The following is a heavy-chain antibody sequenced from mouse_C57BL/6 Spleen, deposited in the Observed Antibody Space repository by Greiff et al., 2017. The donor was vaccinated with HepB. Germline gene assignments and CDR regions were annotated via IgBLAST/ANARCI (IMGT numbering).Heavy chain of an antibody. CDR2: INPYNGDT. V-gene: IGHV1-20*01. CDR1: GYSFTGYF. CDR3: ARSEYAMDY. J-gene: IGHJ4*01. Sequence: EVQRVESGPELVKPGDSVKISCKASGYSFTGYFMNWVMQSHGKSLEWIGRINPYNGDTFYNQKFKGKATLTVDKSSSTAHMERRSLTSEDSAVYYCARSEYAMDYWGQGTSVTVSS.